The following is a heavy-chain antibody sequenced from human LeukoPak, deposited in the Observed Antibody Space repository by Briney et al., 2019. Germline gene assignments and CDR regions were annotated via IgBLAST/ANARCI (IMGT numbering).Heavy chain of an antibody. D-gene: IGHD3-22*01. CDR3: ARESLLYYWTNYYFDY. J-gene: IGHJ4*02. Sequence: GGSLRLSCAASGFPFSDYYMSWIRQAPGKGVEWVSYISSSGSTIYYANSLKGRFTISRDNAKNSLYLQINSLRAEDTAVYYCARESLLYYWTNYYFDYWGQGTLVTVSS. CDR1: GFPFSDYY. V-gene: IGHV3-11*04. CDR2: ISSSGSTI.